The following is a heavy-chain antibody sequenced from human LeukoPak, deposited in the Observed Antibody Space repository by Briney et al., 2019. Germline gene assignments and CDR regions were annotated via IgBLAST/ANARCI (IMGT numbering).Heavy chain of an antibody. V-gene: IGHV3-23*01. CDR3: AKFLPTHIVVANYYFDY. Sequence: GGSLRLSCAASGFTFSSYAMSWVRQAPGKGLEWVSAISGSGGSSYYADSVKGRFTISRGNSKNTLYLQMNSLRAEDTAVYYCAKFLPTHIVVANYYFDYWGQGTLVTVSS. J-gene: IGHJ4*02. D-gene: IGHD2-21*01. CDR1: GFTFSSYA. CDR2: ISGSGGSS.